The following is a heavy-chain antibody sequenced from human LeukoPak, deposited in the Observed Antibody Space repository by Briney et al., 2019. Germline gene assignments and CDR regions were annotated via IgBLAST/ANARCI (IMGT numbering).Heavy chain of an antibody. J-gene: IGHJ4*02. Sequence: GGSLRLSCAASGFIFSTYWMSWVRQAPGKGLEWVANIKQDGSEKYYVDSVKGRFTISRDNAKNSLYLQMDSLRAEDTAVYYCARDGMATINSWGQGTVVTVSS. CDR1: GFIFSTYW. V-gene: IGHV3-7*03. CDR2: IKQDGSEK. D-gene: IGHD5-12*01. CDR3: ARDGMATINS.